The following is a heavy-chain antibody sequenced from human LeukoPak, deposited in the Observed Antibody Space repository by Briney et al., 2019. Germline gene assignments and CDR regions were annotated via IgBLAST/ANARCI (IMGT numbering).Heavy chain of an antibody. J-gene: IGHJ4*02. V-gene: IGHV3-21*01. D-gene: IGHD6-19*01. CDR3: ARASVDSSGWGFDY. CDR2: ISSSSSYI. CDR1: GFTFSSYS. Sequence: GGSLRLSCAASGFTFSSYSMNWVRQAPGKGLEWVSSISSSSSYIYYADSVKGRFTISRDNAKNSLYLQMNSLRAEDTAVYYCARASVDSSGWGFDYWGQGTLVTVSS.